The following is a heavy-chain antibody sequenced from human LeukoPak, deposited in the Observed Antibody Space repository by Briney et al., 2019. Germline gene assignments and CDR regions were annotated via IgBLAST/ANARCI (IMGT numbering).Heavy chain of an antibody. Sequence: HPGGTLSLSCAPSGFTFDNFAMTGVPEAPGKGLECVAEITGSGGSTYYADSVKGRFTMSRDNSKNTLYLQMNSLRAEDTAIYYCARELFDFDYWGQGTLVTVSS. CDR1: GFTFDNFA. J-gene: IGHJ4*02. CDR3: ARELFDFDY. CDR2: ITGSGGST. D-gene: IGHD3-10*01. V-gene: IGHV3-23*01.